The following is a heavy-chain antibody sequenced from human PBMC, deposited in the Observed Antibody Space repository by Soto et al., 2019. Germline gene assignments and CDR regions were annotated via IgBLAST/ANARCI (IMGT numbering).Heavy chain of an antibody. CDR1: GGSFSGYY. CDR2: INHSGST. V-gene: IGHV4-34*01. CDR3: ARGRRSSVFDY. J-gene: IGHJ4*02. D-gene: IGHD6-6*01. Sequence: PSETLSLTCAVYGGSFSGYYWSWIRQPPGKGLEWIGEINHSGSTNYNPSLKSRVTISVDTSKNQFSLKLSSVTAADTAVYYCARGRRSSVFDYWGQGTLVTGSS.